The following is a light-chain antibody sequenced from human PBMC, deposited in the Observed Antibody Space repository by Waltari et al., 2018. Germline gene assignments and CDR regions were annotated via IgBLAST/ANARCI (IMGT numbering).Light chain of an antibody. CDR1: TPPRGAGFH. Sequence: QSLLTPPPSVSGAPGQRVTIPCTGSTPPRGAGFHVHWYPHLPGKAPKLLIYANTKRPSGVPDRFSASKSGTSASLAITGLQAEDEADYYCQSYDSSLSGVIFGGGTKLTVL. J-gene: IGLJ2*01. CDR3: QSYDSSLSGVI. CDR2: ANT. V-gene: IGLV1-40*01.